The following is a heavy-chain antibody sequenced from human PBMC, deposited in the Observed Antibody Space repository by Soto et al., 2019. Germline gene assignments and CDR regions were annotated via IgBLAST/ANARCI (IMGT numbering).Heavy chain of an antibody. V-gene: IGHV3-30*18. CDR2: ISYDGSNK. J-gene: IGHJ6*02. Sequence: ESGGGVVQPGRSLRLSCAASGFTFSSYGMHWVRQAPGKGLEWVAIISYDGSNKYYADSVKGRFTISRDNSKNTLYLQMNSLRAEDTAVYYCAKEKGLDQLLVGFRGMDVWGQGTTVTVSS. D-gene: IGHD2-2*01. CDR3: AKEKGLDQLLVGFRGMDV. CDR1: GFTFSSYG.